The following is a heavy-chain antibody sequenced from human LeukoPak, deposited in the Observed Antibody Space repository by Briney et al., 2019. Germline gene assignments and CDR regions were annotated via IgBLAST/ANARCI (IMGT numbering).Heavy chain of an antibody. CDR1: GGSISSSYYY. D-gene: IGHD3-22*01. V-gene: IGHV4-39*07. CDR2: MYYSGST. Sequence: SETLSLTCTVSGGSISSSYYYWGWIRQPPGKGLEWIGSMYYSGSTYYNPSLKSRVTISVDTSKNQFSLKLSSVTAADTAVYFCARGPYSYDSSGAFDIWGQGTMVTVSS. CDR3: ARGPYSYDSSGAFDI. J-gene: IGHJ3*02.